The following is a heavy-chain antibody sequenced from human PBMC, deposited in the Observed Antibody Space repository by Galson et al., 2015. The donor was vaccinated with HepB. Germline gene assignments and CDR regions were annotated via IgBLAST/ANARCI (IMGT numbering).Heavy chain of an antibody. J-gene: IGHJ4*02. CDR1: GDSVSSDSSA. D-gene: IGHD6-25*01. CDR3: ARDGYLGLVYYFDY. CDR2: TYYRSQWSH. Sequence: CAISGDSVSSDSSAWNWIRQSPSGDLEWLGRTYYRSQWSHDYSGSLQSRITINAETSTNQFFLQLDSVTPEDTAVYYCARDGYLGLVYYFDYWGPGILVTVS. V-gene: IGHV6-1*01.